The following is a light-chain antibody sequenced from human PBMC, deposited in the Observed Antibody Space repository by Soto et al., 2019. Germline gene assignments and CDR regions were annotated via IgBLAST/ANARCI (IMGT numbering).Light chain of an antibody. CDR2: GAS. V-gene: IGKV1-6*01. CDR3: LLDRTHPRT. J-gene: IGKJ1*01. Sequence: AIQMTQSPSSLSASVGDRVTITCRASQDIGSELGWYQQRPGKAPKALIYGASNLQGGVPSRFSGSGFGTDFTLTISSLQTVDCVTYYSLLDRTHPRTFGQGTKVESK. CDR1: QDIGSE.